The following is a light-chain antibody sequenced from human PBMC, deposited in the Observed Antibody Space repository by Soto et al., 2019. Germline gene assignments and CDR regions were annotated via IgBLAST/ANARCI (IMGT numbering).Light chain of an antibody. V-gene: IGKV3-20*01. CDR3: QHYESSPWT. CDR2: GAS. CDR1: QSVSSSF. Sequence: ESVLTQSPGTLSLSPGERATLSCRASQSVSSSFLAWYQLKPGQAPRLLIYGASSRATGIPDRFSGSGSGTDVTLTIIRLEPEDFAVYYCQHYESSPWTFGQGTKVEIK. J-gene: IGKJ1*01.